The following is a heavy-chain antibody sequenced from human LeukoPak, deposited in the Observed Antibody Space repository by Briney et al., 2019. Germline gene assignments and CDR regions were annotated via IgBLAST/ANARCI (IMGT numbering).Heavy chain of an antibody. CDR1: GYSFTTYW. Sequence: GESLKISCKGSGYSFTTYWIGWVRQMPGKALEWMGIIYPGDSDTRYSPSFQGQVTISVDESINTAHLQWSSLKASDTAMYYCVRHTNGYYPFDYWGQGTLVTVSS. D-gene: IGHD5-24*01. CDR2: IYPGDSDT. V-gene: IGHV5-51*01. J-gene: IGHJ4*02. CDR3: VRHTNGYYPFDY.